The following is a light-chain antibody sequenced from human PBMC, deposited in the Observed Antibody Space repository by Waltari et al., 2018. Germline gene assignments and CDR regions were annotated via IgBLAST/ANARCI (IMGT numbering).Light chain of an antibody. Sequence: EVVLTQSPATLSVSPGERITLSCRASLYITNNLAWYQQKPGQAPRLLIYAASTRATGLPARFSGSGSGTEFSLTISSVQSEDLAVYYCQQYNFWPITFGQGTRLEIK. CDR3: QQYNFWPIT. V-gene: IGKV3-15*01. J-gene: IGKJ5*01. CDR2: AAS. CDR1: LYITNN.